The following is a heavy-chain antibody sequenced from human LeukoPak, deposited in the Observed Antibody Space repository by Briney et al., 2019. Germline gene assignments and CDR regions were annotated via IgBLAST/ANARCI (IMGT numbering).Heavy chain of an antibody. V-gene: IGHV4-39*07. CDR1: GGSISSTNYY. CDR2: IYYSGST. D-gene: IGHD2-2*01. J-gene: IGHJ4*02. Sequence: PSETLSLTCTVSGGSISSTNYYWGWIRQPPGKGLEWIGSIYYSGSTYYNPSLKSRVTISVDTSKNQFSLKLSSVTAADTAVYYCARDPDSTFFDYWGQGTLVTVSS. CDR3: ARDPDSTFFDY.